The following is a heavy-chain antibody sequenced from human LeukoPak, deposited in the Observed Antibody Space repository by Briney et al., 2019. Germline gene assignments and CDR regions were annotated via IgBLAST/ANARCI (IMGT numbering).Heavy chain of an antibody. CDR2: IDPTGGST. D-gene: IGHD1-26*01. J-gene: IGHJ4*02. Sequence: ASAKVSCTASGYMFTKNYMHWVRQAPAQGLERMGVIDPTGGSTSFAQQFHGRVSMTRDTSTSTVYMELFSLRSQDTAVYYCARGGGTYYWYFDYWGQGTLVTVSS. CDR3: ARGGGTYYWYFDY. CDR1: GYMFTKNY. V-gene: IGHV1-46*01.